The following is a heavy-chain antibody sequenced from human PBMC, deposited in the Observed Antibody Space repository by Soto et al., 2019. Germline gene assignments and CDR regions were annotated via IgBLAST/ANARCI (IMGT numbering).Heavy chain of an antibody. V-gene: IGHV4-34*01. Sequence: QVQLQQWGAGLLKPSETLSLTCAVYGGSFSGYYWSWIRQPPGEGLGWIGEINHSGSTNYNPSLKSRVTISVDTSKNQFSLKLSSVTAADTAVYYCARRGCGGDCYSYYFDYWGQGTLVTVSS. CDR2: INHSGST. J-gene: IGHJ4*02. CDR3: ARRGCGGDCYSYYFDY. CDR1: GGSFSGYY. D-gene: IGHD2-21*02.